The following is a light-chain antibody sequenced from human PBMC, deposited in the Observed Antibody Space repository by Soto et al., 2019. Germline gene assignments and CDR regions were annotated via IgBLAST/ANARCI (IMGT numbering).Light chain of an antibody. CDR1: QSISSW. J-gene: IGKJ1*01. Sequence: LQLTQSPSTLSAYVGDRVTITCRASQSISSWLAWYQQKPGKAPKLLIYKASSLESGVPSRFSGSGSVTEFTLTISSLQPDDFATYYCQQYNSYWTFGQGTKV. CDR2: KAS. V-gene: IGKV1-5*03. CDR3: QQYNSYWT.